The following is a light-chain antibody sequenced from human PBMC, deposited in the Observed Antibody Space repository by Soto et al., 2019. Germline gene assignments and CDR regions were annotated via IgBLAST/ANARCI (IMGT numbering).Light chain of an antibody. CDR3: QQYGSSPLT. V-gene: IGKV3-20*01. J-gene: IGKJ4*01. CDR1: QSIRSNY. CDR2: GAS. Sequence: EIVMLQSPGTLSLSPGERATLSCRASQSIRSNYLAWYQQRPGQAPRLLIHGASSRATGIPDRFSGSGSGTDFTLTISRLEPEDFAVYYCQQYGSSPLTFGGGTKVDIK.